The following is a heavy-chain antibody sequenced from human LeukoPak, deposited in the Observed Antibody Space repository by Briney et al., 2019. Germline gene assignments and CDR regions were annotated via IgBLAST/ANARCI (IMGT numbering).Heavy chain of an antibody. Sequence: PGGSLRLSCAASGFTFSSYAMSWVRQAPGKGLEWVSAISGSGGSTYYADSVKGRFTISRDNSKNTLYLQMNSLRAEDTAVYYCAKVKGGVRGVIIKARGGFDYWGQGTLVTVSS. J-gene: IGHJ4*02. V-gene: IGHV3-23*01. CDR1: GFTFSSYA. CDR2: ISGSGGST. CDR3: AKVKGGVRGVIIKARGGFDY. D-gene: IGHD3-10*01.